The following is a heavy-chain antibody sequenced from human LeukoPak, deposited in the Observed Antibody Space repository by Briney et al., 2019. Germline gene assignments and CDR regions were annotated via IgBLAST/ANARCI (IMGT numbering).Heavy chain of an antibody. Sequence: ASVMVSCKAAGYSFTSYVIYWVRQATGQWLEWMGWMNPNSGNTGYAQKFQGRVTMTRNTSISTAYMELSSLRSEDTAVYYCARVLKVRRFLEWPPRGSYYYGMDVWGQGTTVTVSS. D-gene: IGHD3-3*01. CDR2: MNPNSGNT. CDR1: GYSFTSYV. CDR3: ARVLKVRRFLEWPPRGSYYYGMDV. V-gene: IGHV1-8*01. J-gene: IGHJ6*02.